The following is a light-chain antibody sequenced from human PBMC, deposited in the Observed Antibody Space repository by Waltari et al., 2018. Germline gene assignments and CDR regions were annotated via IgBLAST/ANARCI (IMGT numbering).Light chain of an antibody. V-gene: IGLV1-44*01. CDR1: NSNIGSNV. Sequence: QSVLTQPPSASGTPGPRVTISCSGSNSNIGSNVVNWYQQVPGMAPRLLIYSNDQRPSGVPDRFSGSKSGTSASLVISGLQSDDEGNYYCATWDGRLAGVLFGGGTKVTVL. CDR3: ATWDGRLAGVL. CDR2: SND. J-gene: IGLJ2*01.